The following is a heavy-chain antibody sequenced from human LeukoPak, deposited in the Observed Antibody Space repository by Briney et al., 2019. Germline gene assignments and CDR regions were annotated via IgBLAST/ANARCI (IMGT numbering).Heavy chain of an antibody. CDR3: ARGVNSGYFDY. V-gene: IGHV4-4*07. J-gene: IGHJ4*02. CDR2: IYASGST. D-gene: IGHD1-26*01. Sequence: SETLSLTCTVSGDSISDFYWSWIRQPAGKGLEWIGRIYASGSTNYNPSLKSRVTISVDTSKNQFSLKLTSVTAADTAVYYCARGVNSGYFDYCGQGTLVTVSS. CDR1: GDSISDFY.